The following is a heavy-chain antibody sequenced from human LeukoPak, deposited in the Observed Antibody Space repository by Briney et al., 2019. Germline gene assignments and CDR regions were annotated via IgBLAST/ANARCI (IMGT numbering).Heavy chain of an antibody. Sequence: SETLSLTCTVSGGSISSSSYYWGWIRQPPGKGLEWIGSIYYSGSTYYNPSLKSRVTMSVDTSKNQFSLRLSSVSAADTAVYYCARLDYDFWSGNHDYWGQGTLVTVSS. J-gene: IGHJ4*02. CDR2: IYYSGST. CDR3: ARLDYDFWSGNHDY. D-gene: IGHD3-3*01. CDR1: GGSISSSSYY. V-gene: IGHV4-39*01.